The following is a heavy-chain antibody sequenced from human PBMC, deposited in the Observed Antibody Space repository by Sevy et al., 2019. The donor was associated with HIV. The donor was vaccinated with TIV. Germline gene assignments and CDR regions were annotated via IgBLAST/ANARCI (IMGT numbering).Heavy chain of an antibody. D-gene: IGHD3-22*01. Sequence: ASVKVSCKVSGYTLTALSMHWVRQAPGKGLEWMGTFDPEDGETRFAQKFQGRVTMTEGTSTDTAYMELSSLRSEDTAVYFCATTKDYYDSSGYPFDHWGQGALVTVSS. CDR2: FDPEDGET. CDR3: ATTKDYYDSSGYPFDH. CDR1: GYTLTALS. V-gene: IGHV1-24*01. J-gene: IGHJ4*02.